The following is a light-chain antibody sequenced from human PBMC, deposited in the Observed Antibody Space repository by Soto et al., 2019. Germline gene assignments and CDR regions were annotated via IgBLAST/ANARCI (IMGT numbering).Light chain of an antibody. CDR1: QSVSSN. CDR2: GAS. V-gene: IGKV3-15*01. CDR3: QQYNNWPTWT. Sequence: EMVITQSPATLSVSPGERATLSCRASQSVSSNLAWYQQKPGQAPRLLIYGASIRATGIPARFSGSGSGTEFTLTISSLQSEDFAVYYCQQYNNWPTWTFGQGTKV. J-gene: IGKJ1*01.